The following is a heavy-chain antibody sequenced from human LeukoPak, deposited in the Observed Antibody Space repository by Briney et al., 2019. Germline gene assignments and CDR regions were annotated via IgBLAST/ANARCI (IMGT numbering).Heavy chain of an antibody. D-gene: IGHD6-6*01. V-gene: IGHV3-7*01. CDR2: IEQDGSEK. Sequence: PGGSLRLSCAASGLTFSSYWMSRVRQAPGKGLEWVANIEQDGSEKYYVDSVKGRFTISRDNAKNSLYLQMNSLRPEDTAVYYCAREGRRPTDRPEDWGQGTLVTVSS. CDR1: GLTFSSYW. CDR3: AREGRRPTDRPED. J-gene: IGHJ4*02.